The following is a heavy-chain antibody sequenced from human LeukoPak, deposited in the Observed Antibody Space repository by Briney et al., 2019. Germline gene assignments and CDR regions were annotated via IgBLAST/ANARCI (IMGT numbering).Heavy chain of an antibody. Sequence: GASVKVSCKASGYTFTGYYMHWVRQAPGQGLEWMGWINPNSGGTNYAQKFQGRVTMTRDTSISTAYMELSRLRSDDTAVYYCARVRFAAAGSKVWFDPWGQGTLVTVSS. D-gene: IGHD6-13*01. CDR3: ARVRFAAAGSKVWFDP. V-gene: IGHV1-2*02. CDR1: GYTFTGYY. J-gene: IGHJ5*02. CDR2: INPNSGGT.